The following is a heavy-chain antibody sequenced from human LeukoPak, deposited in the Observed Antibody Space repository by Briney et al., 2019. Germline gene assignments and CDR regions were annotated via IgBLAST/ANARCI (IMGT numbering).Heavy chain of an antibody. CDR2: ISSSSSTT. CDR1: GFTVSSNY. CDR3: AKDSSVAGAPPS. D-gene: IGHD6-19*01. Sequence: GGSLRLSCAASGFTVSSNYMSWVRQAPGKGLEWVSYISSSSSTTYYADSVKSRFTISRDNVQNSLYLQMNSLRAEDTALYYCAKDSSVAGAPPSWGQGTLVTVSS. J-gene: IGHJ4*02. V-gene: IGHV3-48*01.